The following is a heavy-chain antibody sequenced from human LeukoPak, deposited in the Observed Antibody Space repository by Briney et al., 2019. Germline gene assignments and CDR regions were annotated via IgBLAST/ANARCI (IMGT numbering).Heavy chain of an antibody. V-gene: IGHV1-18*01. D-gene: IGHD1-26*01. J-gene: IGHJ4*02. CDR3: ARDQVVGATAGTFDY. CDR1: GYTFTNFG. Sequence: ASVKVSCKASGYTFTNFGISWVRRAPGQGLEWMGWISAYNGNTNYAQRLQGRVTLTTDTSTSTAYMELGSLGSDDTAVYYCARDQVVGATAGTFDYWGQGTLVTVSP. CDR2: ISAYNGNT.